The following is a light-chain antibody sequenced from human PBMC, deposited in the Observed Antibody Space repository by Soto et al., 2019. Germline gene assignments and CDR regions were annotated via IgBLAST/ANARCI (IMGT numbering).Light chain of an antibody. J-gene: IGKJ3*01. CDR3: QQYNSYPFT. V-gene: IGKV1-5*01. CDR1: QSISSW. CDR2: DAS. Sequence: DIQMTQSPSTLSASVGDRVSITCRASQSISSWLAWYQQKPGKAPKLLIYDASSLESGVPSRFSGSGSGTEFTLTISRLQPDDFATYYCQQYNSYPFTFGPGTKVDIK.